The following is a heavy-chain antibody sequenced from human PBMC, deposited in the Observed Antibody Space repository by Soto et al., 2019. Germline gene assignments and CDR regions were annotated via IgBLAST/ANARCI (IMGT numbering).Heavy chain of an antibody. V-gene: IGHV4-34*01. Sequence: QVQLQQWGAGLLKPSETLSLTCAVYGGSFSGYYWSWIRQPPGKGLEWIGEINHSGSTNYNPSLKRRVTISVDTSKNQFSLKLSSVTAADTAVYYCAKPGIAVARGYFQHWGQCTLVTVSS. D-gene: IGHD6-19*01. CDR2: INHSGST. J-gene: IGHJ1*01. CDR1: GGSFSGYY. CDR3: AKPGIAVARGYFQH.